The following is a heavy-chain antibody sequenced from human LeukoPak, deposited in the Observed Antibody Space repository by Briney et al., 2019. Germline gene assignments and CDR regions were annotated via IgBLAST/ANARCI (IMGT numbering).Heavy chain of an antibody. CDR1: GFTFSSYN. CDR2: ISSSSTYI. V-gene: IGHV3-21*01. Sequence: PGGSLRLSCAASGFTFSSYNMNWVRQAPGKGLEWVSSISSSSTYIYYADSLKGRFTISRDNAKNSLFLQMNSLRAEDTAIYYCARVSIVGAPRGAFDIWGQGTMVTVSS. CDR3: ARVSIVGAPRGAFDI. D-gene: IGHD1-26*01. J-gene: IGHJ3*02.